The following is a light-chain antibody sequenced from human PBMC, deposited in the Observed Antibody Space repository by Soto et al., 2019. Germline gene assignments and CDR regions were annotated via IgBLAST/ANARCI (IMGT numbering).Light chain of an antibody. V-gene: IGKV1-39*01. CDR2: SAS. CDR3: QQSFTIPWT. Sequence: DLQMTQSPSSLSTSVGDRVTITCRASQYIVTYLNWYQQKPGEAPKLLMSSASRLQSGVPSTFSGSGSGTDFTLTISRLQPGDFATYYCQQSFTIPWTFGQGTRVEIK. J-gene: IGKJ1*01. CDR1: QYIVTY.